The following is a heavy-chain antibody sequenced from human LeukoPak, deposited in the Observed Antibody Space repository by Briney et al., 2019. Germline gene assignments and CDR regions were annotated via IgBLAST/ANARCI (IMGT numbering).Heavy chain of an antibody. CDR1: GFTFSDYW. J-gene: IGHJ4*02. CDR2: INGDGTST. V-gene: IGHV3-74*01. Sequence: QSGGSLRLSCAASGFTFSDYWMHWVRLLPGKGLVWVSRINGDGTSTSYADSVKGRFTISRDNAKNTLYLQMNSLRDEDTAVYYCAKSIPLGMYYFDYWGQGTLVTVSS. D-gene: IGHD3-16*01. CDR3: AKSIPLGMYYFDY.